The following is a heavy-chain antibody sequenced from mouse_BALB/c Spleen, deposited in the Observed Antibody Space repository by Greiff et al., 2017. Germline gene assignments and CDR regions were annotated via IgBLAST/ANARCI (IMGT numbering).Heavy chain of an antibody. V-gene: IGHV5-9-3*01. Sequence: EVKLQESGGGLVKPGGSLKLSCAASGFTFSSYAMSWVRQTPEKRLEWVATISSGGSYTYYPDSVKGRFTISRDNAKNTLYLQMSSLRSEDTAMYYCARREGAMNPWFAYWGQGTLVTVSA. CDR2: ISSGGSYT. CDR3: ARREGAMNPWFAY. J-gene: IGHJ3*01. D-gene: IGHD2-3*01. CDR1: GFTFSSYA.